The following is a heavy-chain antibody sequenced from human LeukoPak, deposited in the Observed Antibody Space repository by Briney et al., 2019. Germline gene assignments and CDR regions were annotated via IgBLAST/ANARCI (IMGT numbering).Heavy chain of an antibody. V-gene: IGHV4-39*01. D-gene: IGHD6-19*01. Sequence: SETLSLTCTVSGGSISSSSYYWGWIRQPPGKGLEWIGSIYYSGSTYYNPSLKSRVTISVDTSKNQFSLKLSSVTAADTAVYYCARRVSSGWPDDAFDIWGQGTMVTVSS. J-gene: IGHJ3*02. CDR3: ARRVSSGWPDDAFDI. CDR1: GGSISSSSYY. CDR2: IYYSGST.